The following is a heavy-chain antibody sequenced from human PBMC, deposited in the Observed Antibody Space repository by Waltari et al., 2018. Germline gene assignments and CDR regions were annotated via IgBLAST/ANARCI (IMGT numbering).Heavy chain of an antibody. Sequence: QLQLQESGPGLVKPSETLSLTCTFSGVSISSRSNYWGGTRQPPGKGLEWIGSIYYRGSTYYNPSLKIRVTISVDTSKNQFSLKLSSVTAADTAVYYCARVSMVQGNAFDIWGQGTMVTVSS. V-gene: IGHV4-39*07. D-gene: IGHD3-10*01. CDR1: GVSISSRSNY. CDR3: ARVSMVQGNAFDI. J-gene: IGHJ3*02. CDR2: IYYRGST.